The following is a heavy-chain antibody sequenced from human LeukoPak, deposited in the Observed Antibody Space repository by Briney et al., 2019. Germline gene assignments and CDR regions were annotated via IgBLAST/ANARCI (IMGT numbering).Heavy chain of an antibody. V-gene: IGHV4-34*01. D-gene: IGHD3-22*01. CDR3: ARSLFSDNDSSGDAFDI. Sequence: SETLSLTCAVYGGSFSGYYWSWIRQPPGKGLEWIGEINHSGSTNYNPSLKSRVTISVDTSKNQFSLKLSSVTAADTAVYYCARSLFSDNDSSGDAFDIWGQGTMVTVSS. CDR2: INHSGST. CDR1: GGSFSGYY. J-gene: IGHJ3*02.